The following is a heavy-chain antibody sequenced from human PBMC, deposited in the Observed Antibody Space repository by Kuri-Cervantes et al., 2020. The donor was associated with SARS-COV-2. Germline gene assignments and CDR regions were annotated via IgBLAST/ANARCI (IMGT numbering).Heavy chain of an antibody. D-gene: IGHD5-12*01. CDR2: IKQDGSEK. Sequence: GGSLRLSCTASGFTFGDYAMSWVRQAPGKGLEWVANIKQDGSEKYYVDSVKGRFTISRGNAKNSLYLQMNSLRAEDTAVYYCARGGRGYAYFDYWGQGTLVTV. CDR1: GFTFGDYA. CDR3: ARGGRGYAYFDY. J-gene: IGHJ4*02. V-gene: IGHV3-7*01.